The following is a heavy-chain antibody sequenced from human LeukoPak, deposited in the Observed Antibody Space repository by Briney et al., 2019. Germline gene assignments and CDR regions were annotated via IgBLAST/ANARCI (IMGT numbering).Heavy chain of an antibody. J-gene: IGHJ4*02. V-gene: IGHV4-59*01. CDR2: IYYSGHT. D-gene: IGHD5-18*01. CDR1: GDSMSSYY. Sequence: SETLSLTCTVSGDSMSSYYWSWIRQPPGKGLEWIGYIYYSGHTNYNPSLKSRVTISVDTSKNQSSLKMRSVTAADTAVYYCARDRRDTSMVWDYWGRGTLVTVSS. CDR3: ARDRRDTSMVWDY.